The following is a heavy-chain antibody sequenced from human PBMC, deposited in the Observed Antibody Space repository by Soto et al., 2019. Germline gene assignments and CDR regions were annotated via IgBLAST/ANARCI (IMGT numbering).Heavy chain of an antibody. D-gene: IGHD3-10*01. Sequence: GGSLRLSCAASGFTFSSYGMHWVRQAPGKGLEWVAVISYDGSNKYYADSVKGRFTISRDNSKNTLYLQMNSLRAEDTAVYYCAKDRPLWSPRWFDPWGQGTLVTVSS. CDR1: GFTFSSYG. CDR2: ISYDGSNK. J-gene: IGHJ5*02. CDR3: AKDRPLWSPRWFDP. V-gene: IGHV3-30*18.